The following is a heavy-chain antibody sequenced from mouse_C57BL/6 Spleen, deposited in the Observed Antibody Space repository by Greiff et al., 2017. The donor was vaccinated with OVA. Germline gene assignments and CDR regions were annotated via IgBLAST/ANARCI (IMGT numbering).Heavy chain of an antibody. V-gene: IGHV1-81*01. CDR3: ARSYYYGSSPWYFDV. J-gene: IGHJ1*03. Sequence: VQLQQSGAELARPGASVKLSCKASGYTFTSYGISWVKQRTGQGLEWIGEIYPRSGNTYYNEKFKGKATLTADKSSSTAYTELRSLTSEDSAVYFCARSYYYGSSPWYFDVWGTGTTVTVSS. CDR2: IYPRSGNT. D-gene: IGHD1-1*01. CDR1: GYTFTSYG.